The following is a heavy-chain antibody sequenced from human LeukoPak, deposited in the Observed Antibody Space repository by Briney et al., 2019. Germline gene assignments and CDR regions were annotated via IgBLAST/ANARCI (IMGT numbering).Heavy chain of an antibody. D-gene: IGHD3-22*01. V-gene: IGHV3-33*08. CDR2: IWYDGSNK. Sequence: GGSLRLSCAASGFTFSNAWMSWVRQAPGKGLEWVAVIWYDGSNKYYADSVKGRFTISRDNSKNTLYLQMNSLRAEDTAVYYCARDYNYYDSSGYYYGDAFDIWGQGTMVTVSS. CDR3: ARDYNYYDSSGYYYGDAFDI. CDR1: GFTFSNAW. J-gene: IGHJ3*02.